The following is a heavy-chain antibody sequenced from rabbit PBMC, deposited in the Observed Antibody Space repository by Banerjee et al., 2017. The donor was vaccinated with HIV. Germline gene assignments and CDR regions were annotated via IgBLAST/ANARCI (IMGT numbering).Heavy chain of an antibody. J-gene: IGHJ4*01. D-gene: IGHD2-1*01. CDR2: IAGGSGTI. Sequence: QSLEESGGDLVKPGASLTLTCTASGFSFSSSYYMCWVRQAPGKGLEWIACIAGGSGTIYYASWAKGRFTISKTSSTTVTLQMTSLTAADTATYFCARGRATYADYGFNLWGQGTLVTVS. CDR1: GFSFSSSYY. CDR3: ARGRATYADYGFNL. V-gene: IGHV1S40*01.